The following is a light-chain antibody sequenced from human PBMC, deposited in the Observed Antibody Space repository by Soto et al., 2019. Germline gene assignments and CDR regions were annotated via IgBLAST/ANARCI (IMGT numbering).Light chain of an antibody. V-gene: IGKV1-16*01. CDR1: QYIRNC. CDR3: QEYKDNPFT. J-gene: IGKJ3*01. Sequence: SLSASVGDTVTITCRASQYIRNCLAWFQQKPGKAPKSLIYAASSLQSGVPLRFSGSGSGTDSTLTISNLQPEDFATYYCQEYKDNPFTFGPGTKVDIK. CDR2: AAS.